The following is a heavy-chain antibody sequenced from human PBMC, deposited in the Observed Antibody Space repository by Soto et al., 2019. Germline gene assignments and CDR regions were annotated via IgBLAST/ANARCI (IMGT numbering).Heavy chain of an antibody. D-gene: IGHD2-15*01. CDR1: GGSFSGYY. CDR3: ARGGRYCSGGSCYSAYGMDV. V-gene: IGHV4-34*01. J-gene: IGHJ6*02. Sequence: SETLSLTCAVYGGSFSGYYWSWIRQPPGKGLEWIGEINHSGSTNYNPSLKSRVTISVDTSKNQFSLELSSVTAADTAVYYCARGGRYCSGGSCYSAYGMDVWGQGTTVTVSS. CDR2: INHSGST.